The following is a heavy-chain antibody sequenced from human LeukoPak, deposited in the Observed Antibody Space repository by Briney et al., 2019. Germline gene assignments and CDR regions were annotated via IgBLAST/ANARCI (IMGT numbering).Heavy chain of an antibody. D-gene: IGHD3-10*01. CDR3: ARVIKGVRFDP. CDR2: IYSGGST. CDR1: GFTFGSYE. V-gene: IGHV3-53*01. Sequence: GGSLRLSCAASGFTFGSYEMNWVRQAPGKGLEWVSVIYSGGSTYYADSVKGRFTISRDNSKNTLYLQMNSLRAEDTAVYYCARVIKGVRFDPWGQGTLVTVSS. J-gene: IGHJ5*02.